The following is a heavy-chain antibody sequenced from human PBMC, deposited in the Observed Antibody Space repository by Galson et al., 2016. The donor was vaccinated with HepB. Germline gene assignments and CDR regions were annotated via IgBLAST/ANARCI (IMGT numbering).Heavy chain of an antibody. CDR2: ISRGSGITI. D-gene: IGHD1-1*01. J-gene: IGHJ4*02. CDR3: ARGIRHNSDLDF. Sequence: SLRLSCAASGFTFSDYYMSWIRQAPGKGLEWVSFISRGSGITIYYADSVKGRFTISRDNAKDSLYLQLSSLRVEDTGVYYCARGIRHNSDLDFWGQGTLVTVSS. CDR1: GFTFSDYY. V-gene: IGHV3-11*04.